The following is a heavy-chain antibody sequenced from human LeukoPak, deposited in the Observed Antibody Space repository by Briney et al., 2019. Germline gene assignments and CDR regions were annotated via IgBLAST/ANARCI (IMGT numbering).Heavy chain of an antibody. Sequence: SQTLSLTCTVSGGSISSGGYYWSWIRQHPGKGLEWIGYIYYSGSTYYNPSLKSRVTISVDTSKNQFSLKLSSVTAADTAVYYCARATTDYYDSSGYYLDYWGQGTLVTVSS. J-gene: IGHJ4*02. V-gene: IGHV4-31*03. CDR3: ARATTDYYDSSGYYLDY. CDR2: IYYSGST. CDR1: GGSISSGGYY. D-gene: IGHD3-22*01.